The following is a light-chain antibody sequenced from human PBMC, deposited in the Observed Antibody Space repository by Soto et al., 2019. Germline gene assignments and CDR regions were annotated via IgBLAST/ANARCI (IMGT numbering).Light chain of an antibody. V-gene: IGKV1-27*01. J-gene: IGKJ3*01. CDR2: AAS. Sequence: DIQMTHTPSSVSASVGDRVTITCRASQAISNHLAWYQQKPGEVPKVLIYAASTLQSGVPYRFSGSGSGTDFTLTITSLQPEDVATYYCQQYNSAPFTFGHGTKLDLK. CDR3: QQYNSAPFT. CDR1: QAISNH.